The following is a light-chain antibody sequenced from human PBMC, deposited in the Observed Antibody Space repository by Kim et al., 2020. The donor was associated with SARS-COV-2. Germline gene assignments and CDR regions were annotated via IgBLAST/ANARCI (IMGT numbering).Light chain of an antibody. CDR3: CSYAGFYTWV. V-gene: IGLV2-11*03. Sequence: GQSVTISCTGTSSDVGGYNYVSWYQQHPGKAPKVMLYDVSKRPSGVPDRFSGSKSGNTASLTISGLQAEDEADYYCCSYAGFYTWVFGGGTKVTVL. CDR2: DVS. J-gene: IGLJ3*02. CDR1: SSDVGGYNY.